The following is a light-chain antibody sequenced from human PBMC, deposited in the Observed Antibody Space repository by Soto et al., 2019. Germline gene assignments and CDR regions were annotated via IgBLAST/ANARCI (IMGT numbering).Light chain of an antibody. Sequence: QSVVTQPPSTSGTPGQRVTLSCSGSSSNIGSNTVNWYQQLPGTAPKLLMYGNNQRPSGVPDRFSASKSGTSASLAISGLQSEDEADYYCAAWDDSLNGPVFGGGTKVTVL. CDR2: GNN. CDR3: AAWDDSLNGPV. V-gene: IGLV1-44*01. J-gene: IGLJ2*01. CDR1: SSNIGSNT.